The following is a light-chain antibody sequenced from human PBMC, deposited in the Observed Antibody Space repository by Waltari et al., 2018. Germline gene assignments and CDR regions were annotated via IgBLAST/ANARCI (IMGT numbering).Light chain of an antibody. J-gene: IGKJ2*03. CDR2: WAS. Sequence: DIVMTQSPDSLAVSLGERATIHCQFIRTVLYYSNNNNYLDWYQQKPGQPPNLLIYWASTRKSGVPDRFSGSGSGTDFTLTISTLQAEDVAVYYCHQYYNTPYSYGQGTKLEIK. V-gene: IGKV4-1*01. CDR1: RTVLYYSNNNNY. CDR3: HQYYNTPYS.